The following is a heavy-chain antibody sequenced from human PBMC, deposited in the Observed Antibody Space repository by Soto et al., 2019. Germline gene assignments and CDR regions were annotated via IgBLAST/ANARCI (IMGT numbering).Heavy chain of an antibody. CDR2: ILSDYNT. V-gene: IGHV3-23*03. Sequence: EVQLLESGGGLVQPGGSLTLSCAASGFTFSDYTMSWVRQAPGKVLECISVILSDYNTYYAGSVRGRFTISRDNSKNTLYLEMNSLRAEDTAVYYCARITSGYFGYWGQGALVTVSS. D-gene: IGHD6-19*01. J-gene: IGHJ4*02. CDR1: GFTFSDYT. CDR3: ARITSGYFGY.